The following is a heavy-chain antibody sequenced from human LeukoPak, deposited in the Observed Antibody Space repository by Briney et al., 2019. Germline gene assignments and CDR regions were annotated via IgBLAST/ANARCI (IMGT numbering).Heavy chain of an antibody. Sequence: ASVKVSCKASGGTFSSYAISWVRQAPGQGLEWMGWINPNSGGTNYAQKFQGRVTMTRDTSISTAYMELSRLRSDDTAVYYCARMDRDAYFDYWGQGTLVTVSS. V-gene: IGHV1-2*02. CDR2: INPNSGGT. CDR1: GGTFSSYA. CDR3: ARMDRDAYFDY. J-gene: IGHJ4*02.